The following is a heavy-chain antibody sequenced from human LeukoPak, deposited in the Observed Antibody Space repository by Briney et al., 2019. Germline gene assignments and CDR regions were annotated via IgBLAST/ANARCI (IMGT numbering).Heavy chain of an antibody. Sequence: SETLSLTCTVSGGSLSSSSYYWGWIRQPPGKGLEWIGSIYYSGSTYYNPSLKSRVTISVDTSKNQFSLKLSSVTAADTVVYYCARDRAPYYYDSSGYYYPAENDAFDIWGQGTMVTVSS. CDR1: GGSLSSSSYY. V-gene: IGHV4-39*07. CDR2: IYYSGST. D-gene: IGHD3-22*01. CDR3: ARDRAPYYYDSSGYYYPAENDAFDI. J-gene: IGHJ3*02.